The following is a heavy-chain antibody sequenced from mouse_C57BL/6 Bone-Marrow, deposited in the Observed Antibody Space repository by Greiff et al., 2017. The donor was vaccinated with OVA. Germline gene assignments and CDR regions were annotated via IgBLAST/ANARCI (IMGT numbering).Heavy chain of an antibody. CDR2: IHPNSGST. D-gene: IGHD2-1*01. CDR3: ARLDGNPKDYYAMDY. J-gene: IGHJ4*01. V-gene: IGHV1-64*01. CDR1: GYTFTSYW. Sequence: QVQLQQPGAELVKPGASVKLSCKASGYTFTSYWMHWVKQRPGQGLEWIGMIHPNSGSTNYNEKFKSKATLTVDKSSSTAYMQLSSLTSEDSAVYYCARLDGNPKDYYAMDYWGQGTSVTVSS.